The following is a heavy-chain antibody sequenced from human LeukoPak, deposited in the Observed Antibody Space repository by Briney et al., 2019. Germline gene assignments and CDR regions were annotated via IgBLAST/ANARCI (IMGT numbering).Heavy chain of an antibody. CDR3: AKADWNPER. V-gene: IGHV3-43*02. D-gene: IGHD1-1*01. CDR1: GFTFDDYA. Sequence: GGSLRLSCAASGFTFDDYAMHWVRQAPGKGLEWVSLISGDGGSTYYADSVKGRFTISRDNSKNSLYLQMNSLRTEDTALCYCAKADWNPERWGQGTLVTVSS. J-gene: IGHJ4*02. CDR2: ISGDGGST.